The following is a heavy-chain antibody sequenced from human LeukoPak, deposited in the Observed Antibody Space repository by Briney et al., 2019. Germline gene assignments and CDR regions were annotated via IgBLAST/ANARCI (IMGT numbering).Heavy chain of an antibody. CDR2: INPNSGGT. V-gene: IGHV1-2*04. Sequence: ASVTVSCKASGYTFTGYYMHWVRQAPGQGLEWMGWINPNSGGTNYAQKFQGWVTMTRDTSISTAYMELSRLRSDDTAVYYCARDGWGYCSSTSCYGAIYFDYWGQGTLVTVSS. J-gene: IGHJ4*02. D-gene: IGHD2-2*01. CDR1: GYTFTGYY. CDR3: ARDGWGYCSSTSCYGAIYFDY.